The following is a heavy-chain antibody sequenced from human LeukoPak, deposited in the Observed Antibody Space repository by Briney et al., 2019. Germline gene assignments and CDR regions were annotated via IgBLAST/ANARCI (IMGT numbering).Heavy chain of an antibody. Sequence: SQTLSLTCTVSGGSISSGGYYWSWIRQHPGTGLEWIGYIYYSGSTYYNPSLKSRVTISVDTSKNQFSLKLSSVTAADTAVYYCARVIGRTGTLVFWGQGTLVTVSS. CDR1: GGSISSGGYY. V-gene: IGHV4-31*03. D-gene: IGHD1-1*01. J-gene: IGHJ4*02. CDR3: ARVIGRTGTLVF. CDR2: IYYSGST.